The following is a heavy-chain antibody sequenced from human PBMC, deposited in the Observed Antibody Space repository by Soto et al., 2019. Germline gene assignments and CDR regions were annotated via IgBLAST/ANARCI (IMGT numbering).Heavy chain of an antibody. Sequence: SETLSLTCAVYGGSFSGYYWSWIRQPPGKGLEWIGEINHSGNTNYNPSLKSRVTISVDTSKNQFSLNLSSVTAADSAVYYCAGQPTAGSFYDLGSYYYYYGMDVWGQGTTVTVSS. CDR2: INHSGNT. D-gene: IGHD3-16*01. J-gene: IGHJ6*02. CDR3: AGQPTAGSFYDLGSYYYYYGMDV. CDR1: GGSFSGYY. V-gene: IGHV4-34*01.